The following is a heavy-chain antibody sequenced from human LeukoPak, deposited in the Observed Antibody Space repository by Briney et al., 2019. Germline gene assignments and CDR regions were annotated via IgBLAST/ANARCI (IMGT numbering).Heavy chain of an antibody. V-gene: IGHV3-48*01. CDR3: ARTWGNYYPFDY. J-gene: IGHJ4*02. CDR2: IGSSSSTI. D-gene: IGHD1-26*01. CDR1: GFTFSSYS. Sequence: GGSLRLSCAASGFTFSSYSMNWVRQAPGRGLEWVSYIGSSSSTIYYADSVKGRFTISRDNAKNSLYLQMNSLRAEDTAVYYCARTWGNYYPFDYWGQGTLVTVSS.